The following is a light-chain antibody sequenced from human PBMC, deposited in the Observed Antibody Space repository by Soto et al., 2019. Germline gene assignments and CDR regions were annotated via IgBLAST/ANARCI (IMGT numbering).Light chain of an antibody. CDR2: GAS. J-gene: IGKJ1*01. CDR3: QQYGSTPT. V-gene: IGKV3-20*01. Sequence: EIVMTQSPATLSVSPGERATLSCRASQSVRGNLAWYQQKPGQSPRLLMSGASRRATGVPDRFSGSGSGTDFTLTISRLEPEDFAVYYCQQYGSTPTFGQGTKVDIK. CDR1: QSVRGN.